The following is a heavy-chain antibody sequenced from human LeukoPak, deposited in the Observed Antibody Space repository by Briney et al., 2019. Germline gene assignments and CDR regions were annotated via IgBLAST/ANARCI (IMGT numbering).Heavy chain of an antibody. CDR1: GGSISSGGYY. J-gene: IGHJ4*02. CDR3: ARVTTTTVTTGFDY. V-gene: IGHV4-31*03. CDR2: IYYSGST. Sequence: PSQTLSLTCTVSGGSISSGGYYWSWIRQHPGKGLEWIGYIYYSGSTYYNPSLKSRVTISVDTSKHQFSLKLSSVTAADTAVYYCARVTTTTVTTGFDYWGQGTLVTVSS. D-gene: IGHD4-17*01.